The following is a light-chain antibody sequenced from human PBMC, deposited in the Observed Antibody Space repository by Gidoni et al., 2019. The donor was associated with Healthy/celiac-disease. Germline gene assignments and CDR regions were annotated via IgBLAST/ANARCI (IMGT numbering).Light chain of an antibody. CDR1: QSVSSY. CDR3: QPRSNWPPPIT. J-gene: IGKJ5*01. Sequence: EIVLTQSPATLSLSPGERATLSCRASQSVSSYLAWYQQKPGQAPRLLIYDASNRATGIPARFSGSGSGTDFTLTIRSLEPEDFAVYYCQPRSNWPPPITFGQGTRLEIK. CDR2: DAS. V-gene: IGKV3-11*01.